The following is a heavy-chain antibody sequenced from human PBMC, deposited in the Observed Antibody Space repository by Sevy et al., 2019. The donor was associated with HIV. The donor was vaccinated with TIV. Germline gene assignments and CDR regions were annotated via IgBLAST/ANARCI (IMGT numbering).Heavy chain of an antibody. J-gene: IGHJ6*02. V-gene: IGHV3-23*01. CDR2: ISDSGRST. CDR1: GFTFGTYA. CDR3: ARRPDFGVIIPTGVLDV. Sequence: GSLRLSYAGSGFTFGTYAMTWVRQAPGKGLQWVSVISDSGRSTYYADSVQGRVTISRDNSKNTMHLHMNSLRVEDTATYYCARRPDFGVIIPTGVLDVWGQGTTVTVSS. D-gene: IGHD3-3*01.